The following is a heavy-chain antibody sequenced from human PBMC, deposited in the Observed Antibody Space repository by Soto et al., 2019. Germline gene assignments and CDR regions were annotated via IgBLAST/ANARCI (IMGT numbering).Heavy chain of an antibody. V-gene: IGHV3-21*01. J-gene: IGHJ4*02. CDR2: ISSSSSFI. Sequence: EVQLVESGGGLVKPGGTLRLSCAASGFTFSSYNMNWVRQAPGKGLEWVSSISSSSSFIFYADSVKGRFTISRDNAKISRKLQMNSRRAEDTAAYYCARDHYGSGRYPIWGFDYWGQGALVTVSS. D-gene: IGHD3-10*01. CDR3: ARDHYGSGRYPIWGFDY. CDR1: GFTFSSYN.